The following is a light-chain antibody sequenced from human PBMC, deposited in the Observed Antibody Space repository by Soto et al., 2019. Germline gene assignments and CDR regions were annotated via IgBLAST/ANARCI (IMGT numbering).Light chain of an antibody. CDR1: QSVSKNY. Sequence: EIVLTQSPGTLSLSPGDRATLSCRASQSVSKNYLAWYQQKPGQAPRLLIYGASHRATGIPDRFSGSGSGTDFTLTINRLEPEDFAVYSCQQYGCSLMYTFGQGTKLEIK. CDR3: QQYGCSLMYT. V-gene: IGKV3-20*01. CDR2: GAS. J-gene: IGKJ2*01.